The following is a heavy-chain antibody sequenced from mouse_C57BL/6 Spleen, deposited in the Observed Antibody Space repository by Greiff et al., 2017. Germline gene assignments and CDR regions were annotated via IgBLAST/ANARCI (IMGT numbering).Heavy chain of an antibody. CDR2: ISSGSSTI. Sequence: VQLKESGGGLVKPGGSLKLSCAASGFTFSDYGMHWVRQAPEKGLEWVAYISSGSSTIYYADTVKGRFTISRDNAKNTLFLQMTSLRSEDTAMYYCARWGGFNWYFDVWGTGTTVTVSS. CDR3: ARWGGFNWYFDV. CDR1: GFTFSDYG. J-gene: IGHJ1*03. V-gene: IGHV5-17*01.